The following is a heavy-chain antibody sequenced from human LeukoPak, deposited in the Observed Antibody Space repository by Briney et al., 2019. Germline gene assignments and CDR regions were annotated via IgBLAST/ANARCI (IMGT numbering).Heavy chain of an antibody. CDR2: ISSSTSYI. CDR3: ARSGGGDYYYYMDV. D-gene: IGHD2-21*01. CDR1: GFTLSSYS. V-gene: IGHV3-21*01. Sequence: PGGSLRLFCAASGFTLSSYSMNWVRQATGKGLEWVSSISSSTSYIYYADSVKGRFTISRDNAKNSLYLQMNSLGAEDTAVYYCARSGGGDYYYYMDVWGKGTMVTVSS. J-gene: IGHJ6*03.